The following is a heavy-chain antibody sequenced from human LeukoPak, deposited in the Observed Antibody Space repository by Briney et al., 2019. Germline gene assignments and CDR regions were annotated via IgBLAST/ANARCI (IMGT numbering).Heavy chain of an antibody. Sequence: PGESLRLSCAASGFTVSSNYMSWVRQAPGKGLEWVAVISYDGSNKYYADSVKGRFTISRDSSKHTLYLQMNSLRTEDTAVYYCARDFCGGVCYSGWENTFDYWGQGTLVTVSS. CDR1: GFTVSSNY. CDR2: ISYDGSNK. D-gene: IGHD2-21*02. J-gene: IGHJ4*02. V-gene: IGHV3-30-3*01. CDR3: ARDFCGGVCYSGWENTFDY.